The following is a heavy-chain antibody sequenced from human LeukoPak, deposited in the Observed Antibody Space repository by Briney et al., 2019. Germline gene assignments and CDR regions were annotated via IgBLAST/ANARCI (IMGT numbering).Heavy chain of an antibody. CDR3: AKEDRPLRYFDWLTFDY. CDR1: GFTFSSYA. Sequence: PGGSLRLSCAASGFTFSSYAMSWVRQAPGKGLEWVSAISGSGGSTYYADSVKGRFTISRGNSKNTLYLQMNSLRAEDTAVYYCAKEDRPLRYFDWLTFDYWGQGTLVTVSS. J-gene: IGHJ4*02. D-gene: IGHD3-9*01. V-gene: IGHV3-23*01. CDR2: ISGSGGST.